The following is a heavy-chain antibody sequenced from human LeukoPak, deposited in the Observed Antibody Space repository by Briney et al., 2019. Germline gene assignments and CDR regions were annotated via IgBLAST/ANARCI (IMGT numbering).Heavy chain of an antibody. V-gene: IGHV4-31*03. CDR2: IYYSGST. D-gene: IGHD3-16*01. Sequence: PSETLSLTCTVSGGSISSGGYYWSWIRQHPGKGLEWIGYIYYSGSTYYNPSLKRRVTTSVATSKNQFSLKLSSVTVADTAVYYCGREGGARLGGGAFDIWGQGTMVTVSS. CDR3: GREGGARLGGGAFDI. CDR1: GGSISSGGYY. J-gene: IGHJ3*02.